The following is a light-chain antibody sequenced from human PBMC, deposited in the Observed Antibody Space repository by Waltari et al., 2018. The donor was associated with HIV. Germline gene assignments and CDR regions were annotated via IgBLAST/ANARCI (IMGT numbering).Light chain of an antibody. Sequence: QSVLTQPPSVSGAPGQRVTISCTWSSSNIGAGYDVHWYQQLPGTAPKLLIYGNSNRPSGVPDRFSGSKSGTSASLAITGLQAEDEADYYCQSYDSGFVVFGGGTKLTVL. CDR3: QSYDSGFVV. CDR2: GNS. V-gene: IGLV1-40*01. J-gene: IGLJ2*01. CDR1: SSNIGAGYD.